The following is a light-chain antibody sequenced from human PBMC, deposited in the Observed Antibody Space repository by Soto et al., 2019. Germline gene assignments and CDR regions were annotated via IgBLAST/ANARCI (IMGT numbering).Light chain of an antibody. J-gene: IGKJ4*01. CDR1: QGISTS. CDR2: AAS. Sequence: DIQMTQSPSSVSASVGDGVTITCRASQGISTSLGWYQQKPGKAPKLLIYAASSLQSRVPSRFRGTGSGTDFTLTISSLQPEDFATYYCQQTNSFPLTFGGGTKVDIK. CDR3: QQTNSFPLT. V-gene: IGKV1D-12*01.